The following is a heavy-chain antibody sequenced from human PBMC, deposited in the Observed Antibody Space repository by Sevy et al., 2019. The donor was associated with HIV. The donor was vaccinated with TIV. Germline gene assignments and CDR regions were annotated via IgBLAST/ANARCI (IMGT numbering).Heavy chain of an antibody. J-gene: IGHJ6*02. V-gene: IGHV3-11*01. Sequence: GGYLRLSCAASGFTFSDYYMSWIRQAPGKGLEWLSDISSNGGTIYYADSVKGRFTISRDNAKNLLFLQMNSLRAEDTAVYYCAISDFWSGYFASYGMDVWGQGTTVTVSS. CDR2: ISSNGGTI. D-gene: IGHD3-3*01. CDR1: GFTFSDYY. CDR3: AISDFWSGYFASYGMDV.